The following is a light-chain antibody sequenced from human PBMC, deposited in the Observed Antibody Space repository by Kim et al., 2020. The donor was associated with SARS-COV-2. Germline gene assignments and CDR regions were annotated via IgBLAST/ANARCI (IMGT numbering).Light chain of an antibody. V-gene: IGKV4-1*01. Sequence: DIVMTQSPDSLAVSLGERATINCKSSQSVLYSSNNKNYLAWYQLKPGQPPKLLIYWASTRESGVPDRFSGSGSGTDFTFTISSLQAEDVAVYYCQQYYSTPYTFGQGTKLEI. J-gene: IGKJ2*01. CDR1: QSVLYSSNNKNY. CDR2: WAS. CDR3: QQYYSTPYT.